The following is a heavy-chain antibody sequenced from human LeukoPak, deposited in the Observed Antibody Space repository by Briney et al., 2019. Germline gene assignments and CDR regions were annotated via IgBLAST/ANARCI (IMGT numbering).Heavy chain of an antibody. J-gene: IGHJ4*02. D-gene: IGHD3/OR15-3a*01. CDR1: GDSISSGNYY. Sequence: SSETLSLTCTVSGDSISSGNYYWSWIRQPAGKGLEWIGRFYTSGSTNYNPSLKSRVTISVDTSKNQFSLKLSSVTAADTAVYYCARDILGPSGYWGQGTLVTVSS. CDR2: FYTSGST. V-gene: IGHV4-61*02. CDR3: ARDILGPSGY.